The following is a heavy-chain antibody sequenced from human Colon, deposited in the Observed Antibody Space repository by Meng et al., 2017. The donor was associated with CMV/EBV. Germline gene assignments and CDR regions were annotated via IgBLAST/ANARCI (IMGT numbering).Heavy chain of an antibody. CDR3: ASHWRIADRGGDY. V-gene: IGHV3-53*01. D-gene: IGHD6-6*01. J-gene: IGHJ4*02. CDR1: GFTVSSNY. CDR2: IYSGGST. Sequence: GESLKISCAASGFTVSSNYMSWVRQAPGKGLEWVSVIYSGGSTYYADPVKSRFTISKDNSKNTLYLLMTSLRAEDTAVYYCASHWRIADRGGDYWGQGTLVTVSS.